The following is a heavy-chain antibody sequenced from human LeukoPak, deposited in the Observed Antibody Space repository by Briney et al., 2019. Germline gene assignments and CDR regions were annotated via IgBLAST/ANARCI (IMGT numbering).Heavy chain of an antibody. J-gene: IGHJ4*02. CDR2: ISAYNGNT. CDR3: ASLRFLEWLFWD. V-gene: IGHV1-18*01. CDR1: GYTFTSYG. D-gene: IGHD3-3*01. Sequence: ASVKVSCTASGYTFTSYGISWVRQAPGQGLEWMGWISAYNGNTNYAQKLQGRVTMTTDTSTSTAYMELRSLRSDDTAVYYCASLRFLEWLFWDWGQGTLVTVSS.